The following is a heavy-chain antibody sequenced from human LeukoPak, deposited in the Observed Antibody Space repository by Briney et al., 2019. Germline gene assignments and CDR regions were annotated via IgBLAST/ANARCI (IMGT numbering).Heavy chain of an antibody. J-gene: IGHJ4*02. V-gene: IGHV3-30*02. CDR3: AIRPITMVRGRDY. D-gene: IGHD3-10*01. CDR1: GFTVSSNY. CDR2: IRYDGSNK. Sequence: PGGSLRLSCAASGFTVSSNYMSWVRQAPGKGLEWVAFIRYDGSNKYYADSVKGRFTISRDNSKNTLYLQMNSLRAEDTAVYYCAIRPITMVRGRDYWGQGTLVTVSS.